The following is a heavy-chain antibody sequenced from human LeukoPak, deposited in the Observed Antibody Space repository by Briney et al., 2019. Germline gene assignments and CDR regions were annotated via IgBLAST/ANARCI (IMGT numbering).Heavy chain of an antibody. CDR3: ARGRGYDILTGYYFDY. V-gene: IGHV4-39*07. CDR1: GGSISSSSYY. D-gene: IGHD3-9*01. Sequence: PSETLSLTCTVSGGSISSSSYYWGWIRQPPGKGLEWIGNIYYSGSTYYNPSLKSRVAISVDTSKNQFSLKLSSVTAADTAVYYCARGRGYDILTGYYFDYWGQGTLVTVSS. J-gene: IGHJ4*02. CDR2: IYYSGST.